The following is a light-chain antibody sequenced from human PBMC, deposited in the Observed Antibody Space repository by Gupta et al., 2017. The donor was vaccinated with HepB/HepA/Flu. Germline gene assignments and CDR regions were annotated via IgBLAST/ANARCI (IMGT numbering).Light chain of an antibody. CDR1: QSVGNSN. V-gene: IGKV3-20*01. Sequence: ELVLTPSPGTLSLSPGERATLSCRASQSVGNSNLAWYQQKPGQAPRFLIFGASSMATGTSDRFSGSGSGTXFTLTIXRLEPEDFAVYYCLQYYTSPLTFGXGTQLESK. J-gene: IGKJ5*01. CDR3: LQYYTSPLT. CDR2: GAS.